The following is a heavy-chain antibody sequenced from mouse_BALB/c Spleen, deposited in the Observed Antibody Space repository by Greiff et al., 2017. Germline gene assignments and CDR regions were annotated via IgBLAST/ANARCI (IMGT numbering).Heavy chain of an antibody. CDR3: ARRNYYGGSYGGCAY. CDR1: GYSITSGYY. D-gene: IGHD1-1*01. CDR2: ISYDGSN. Sequence: EVQLQESGPGLVKPSQSLSLTCSVTGYSITSGYYWNWIRQFPGNKLEWMGYISYDGSNNYNPSLKNRISITRDTSKNQFFLKLNSVTTEDTATYYCARRNYYGGSYGGCAYWGQGTLVTVSA. J-gene: IGHJ3*01. V-gene: IGHV3-6*02.